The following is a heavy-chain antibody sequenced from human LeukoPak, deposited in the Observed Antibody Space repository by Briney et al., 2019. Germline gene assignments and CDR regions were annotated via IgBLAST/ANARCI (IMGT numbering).Heavy chain of an antibody. D-gene: IGHD1-26*01. Sequence: GGSPSLSCVTSGLTFRTHEMNWVRQAPGKGLEWIAYISDSYVTHYAESVKGRFTVSRDNAKSSVYLQMNSLRAEDTAMYFCAREGELGRFNALDVWGQGTMITLSS. CDR3: AREGELGRFNALDV. CDR2: ISDSYVT. J-gene: IGHJ3*01. CDR1: GLTFRTHE. V-gene: IGHV3-48*03.